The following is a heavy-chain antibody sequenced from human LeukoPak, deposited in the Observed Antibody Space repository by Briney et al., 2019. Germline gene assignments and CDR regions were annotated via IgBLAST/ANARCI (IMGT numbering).Heavy chain of an antibody. CDR2: INPNSGGT. D-gene: IGHD3-22*01. CDR3: AREYYDSSAYNQEAIDY. Sequence: ASVKVSCKASGYTFSGYYMHWVRQAPGQGLEWLGWINPNSGGTNYAQKFQGRVTMTRDTSISTAHMELSRLRSDDTAVYYCAREYYDSSAYNQEAIDYWGQGTLVTVSS. V-gene: IGHV1-2*02. CDR1: GYTFSGYY. J-gene: IGHJ4*02.